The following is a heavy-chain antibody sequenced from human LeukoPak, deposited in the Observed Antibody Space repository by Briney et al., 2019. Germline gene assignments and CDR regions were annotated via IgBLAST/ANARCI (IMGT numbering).Heavy chain of an antibody. CDR1: GFTFSSYG. CDR2: IRYDGSNK. D-gene: IGHD7-27*01. Sequence: PGGSLRLSCAASGFTFSSYGMHWVRQAPGKGLEWVVFIRYDGSNKYYADSVKGRFTISRDNSKNTLYLQMNSLRAEDTAVYYCAKDLIWGIRSFDYWGQGTLVTVSS. CDR3: AKDLIWGIRSFDY. V-gene: IGHV3-30*02. J-gene: IGHJ4*02.